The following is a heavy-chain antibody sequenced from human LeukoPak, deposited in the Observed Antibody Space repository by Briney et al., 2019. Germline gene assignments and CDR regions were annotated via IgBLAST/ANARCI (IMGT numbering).Heavy chain of an antibody. CDR1: GFTFSSYS. D-gene: IGHD1-7*01. Sequence: GGSLRLSCAASGFTFSSYSMNWVRQAPGKGLEWVSSISSSSSYIYYADSVKGRFTISRDNAKNSLYLQMNSLRAEDTAVYYCARDRTGTTLYADYWGQGTLVTVSS. V-gene: IGHV3-21*01. J-gene: IGHJ4*02. CDR2: ISSSSSYI. CDR3: ARDRTGTTLYADY.